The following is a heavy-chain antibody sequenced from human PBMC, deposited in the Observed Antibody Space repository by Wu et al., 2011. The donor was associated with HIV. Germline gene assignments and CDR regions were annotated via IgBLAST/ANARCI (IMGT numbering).Heavy chain of an antibody. CDR2: ISAYNGNT. CDR3: ALHTVMAPSWFDS. Sequence: QVQLVQSGTEVKKPGASVKVSCKASGYSFTSYGISWVRQAPGQGLEWMGWISAYNGNTYSVQKFQGRVTMTTDTSTSTAYMELRSLRTDDTAMYYCALHTVMAPSWFDSWGQGTLVIVSS. J-gene: IGHJ5*01. V-gene: IGHV1-18*01. D-gene: IGHD4-11*01. CDR1: GYSFTSYG.